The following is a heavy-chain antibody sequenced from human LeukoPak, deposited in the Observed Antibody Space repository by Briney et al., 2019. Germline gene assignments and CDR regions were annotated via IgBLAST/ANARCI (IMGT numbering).Heavy chain of an antibody. Sequence: PSETLSLTCTVSGGSISSSSYYWGWIRLPPGKGLEWIGYIYYSGSTNYNPSLKSRVTISLDTSKNQYSLNLSSVTAADTAVYYCARHTGYSSGWYLYYFDYWGQGTLVTVSS. V-gene: IGHV4-61*05. CDR1: GGSISSSSYY. D-gene: IGHD6-19*01. CDR2: IYYSGST. CDR3: ARHTGYSSGWYLYYFDY. J-gene: IGHJ4*02.